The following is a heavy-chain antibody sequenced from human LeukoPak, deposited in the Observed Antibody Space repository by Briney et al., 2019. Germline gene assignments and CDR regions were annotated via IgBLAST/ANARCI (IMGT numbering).Heavy chain of an antibody. J-gene: IGHJ4*02. Sequence: GASVKVSCKTSGYTFTAYHIHWVRQAPGQGLEWMGWIDPNSGVTNYAQRFQGRVTMTRDTSISSAYMELSRLRSDDTAVYYCARVMPLYYFDSWGQGTLSPSPQ. CDR3: ARVMPLYYFDS. CDR2: IDPNSGVT. D-gene: IGHD2-2*01. CDR1: GYTFTAYH. V-gene: IGHV1-2*02.